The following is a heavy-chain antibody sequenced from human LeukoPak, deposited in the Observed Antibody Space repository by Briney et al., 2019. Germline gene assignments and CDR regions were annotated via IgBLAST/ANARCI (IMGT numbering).Heavy chain of an antibody. J-gene: IGHJ6*03. CDR1: GFTVSSNY. CDR2: IYKSAIT. CDR3: ARSLRVRGVPDYMDV. V-gene: IGHV3-53*01. D-gene: IGHD3-10*01. Sequence: GGSLRLSCAASGFTVSSNYMTWVRQAPGKGLEWVSVIYKSAITYYADTVRGRFTISRDNSKNTLYLQMNSLRAEDTAVYYCARSLRVRGVPDYMDVWGKGTTVTISS.